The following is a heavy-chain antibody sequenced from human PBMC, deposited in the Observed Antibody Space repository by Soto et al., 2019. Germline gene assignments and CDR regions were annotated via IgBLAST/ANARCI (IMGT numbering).Heavy chain of an antibody. CDR2: IYYSGST. J-gene: IGHJ5*02. CDR3: ARDRGTASKHNWLDP. CDR1: GDSVSSATYY. V-gene: IGHV4-61*01. Sequence: PSETLSLTCTVSGDSVSSATYYWSWIRQPPGKALEWIGSIYYSGSTNYNPSLRSRVIMSVDTSKNQFSLNLSSVTAADTAVYYCARDRGTASKHNWLDPWGQGTLVTVSS. D-gene: IGHD3-10*01.